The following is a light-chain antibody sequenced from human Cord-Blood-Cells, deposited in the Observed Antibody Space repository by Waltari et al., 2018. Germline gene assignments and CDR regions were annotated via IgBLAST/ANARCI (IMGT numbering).Light chain of an antibody. CDR1: QSISSY. CDR2: AAS. J-gene: IGKJ1*01. CDR3: QQRYSTPWT. Sequence: DIQMTQSPSSLSASVGDRVTITCRASQSISSYLNRYQQKPGKAPKLLIYAASSLQSGVPSMFSGSVSGTDCTLTISCRQAEDVATYYCQQRYSTPWTVGQGTTVEIK. V-gene: IGKV1-39*01.